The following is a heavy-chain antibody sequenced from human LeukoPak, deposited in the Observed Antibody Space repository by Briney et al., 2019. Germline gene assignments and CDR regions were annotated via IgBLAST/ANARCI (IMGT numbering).Heavy chain of an antibody. Sequence: SETLSLTCVVYGESFSGYYWTWIRQPPGKGLEWIGEIIDTGSTKYNSSLKSRVTISVDTSKNQFSLKLSSVTAADTAVYYCARSGYSGFDYWGQGTLVTVSS. D-gene: IGHD3-22*01. CDR2: IIDTGST. CDR1: GESFSGYY. CDR3: ARSGYSGFDY. J-gene: IGHJ4*02. V-gene: IGHV4-34*12.